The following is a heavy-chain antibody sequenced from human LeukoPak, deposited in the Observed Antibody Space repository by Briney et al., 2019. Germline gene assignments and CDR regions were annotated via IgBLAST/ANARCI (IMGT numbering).Heavy chain of an antibody. CDR3: ARESSHIYDY. V-gene: IGHV3-64*01. J-gene: IGHJ4*02. D-gene: IGHD6-19*01. Sequence: SGGSLRLSCAASGFTFSSYAMHWVRQAPGKGLEYVSAISSNGGSTYYANSVKGRFTISRDNSKNTLYLQMGSLRAEDMAVYYCARESSHIYDYWGQGTLVTVSS. CDR2: ISSNGGST. CDR1: GFTFSSYA.